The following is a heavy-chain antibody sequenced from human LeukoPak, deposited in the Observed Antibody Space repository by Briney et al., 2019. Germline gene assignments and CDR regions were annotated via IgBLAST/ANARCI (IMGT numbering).Heavy chain of an antibody. CDR2: INPNSGGT. D-gene: IGHD2-21*02. V-gene: IGHV1-2*02. CDR1: GYTFTGYY. Sequence: GASVKVSCKASGYTFTGYYMHWVRQAPGQGLEWMGWINPNSGGTNYAQKFQGRVTMTRDTSISTAYMELSRLRSDNTAVYYCARDNDCFNWFDPWGQGTLVTVSS. CDR3: ARDNDCFNWFDP. J-gene: IGHJ5*02.